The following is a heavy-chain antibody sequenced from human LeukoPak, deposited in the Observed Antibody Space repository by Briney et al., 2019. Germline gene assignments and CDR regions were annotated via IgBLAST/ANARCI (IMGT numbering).Heavy chain of an antibody. J-gene: IGHJ4*02. CDR3: ARLRMGYYFDY. D-gene: IGHD2-2*01. V-gene: IGHV3-74*01. Sequence: GGSLRLSCAGSGFTFSSYWMYWVRHAPGKGVVWVSRINSDGSSTSYADSVKGRFTISRDNAKNTLYLQMNSLRAEDTAVYYCARLRMGYYFDYWGQGTLVTVSS. CDR2: INSDGSST. CDR1: GFTFSSYW.